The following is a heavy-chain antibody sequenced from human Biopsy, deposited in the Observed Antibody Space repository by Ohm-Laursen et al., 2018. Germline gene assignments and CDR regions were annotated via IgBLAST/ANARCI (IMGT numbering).Heavy chain of an antibody. V-gene: IGHV3-21*01. Sequence: SLRLSCAASGLTFSRYSMHWVRQAPGKGLEWVSSISSSSDFIYYGDSVKGRFTISRDNAKNSLYLQMNSLRAEDTAVYYCARALLPAAAVHYGMDVWGQGTTVTVSS. CDR2: ISSSSDFI. D-gene: IGHD2-2*01. CDR1: GLTFSRYS. CDR3: ARALLPAAAVHYGMDV. J-gene: IGHJ6*02.